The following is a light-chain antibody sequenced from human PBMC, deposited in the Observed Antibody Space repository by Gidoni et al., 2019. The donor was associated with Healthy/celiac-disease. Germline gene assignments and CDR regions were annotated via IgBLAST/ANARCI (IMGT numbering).Light chain of an antibody. CDR1: QDISNY. CDR3: QQYDNLLFT. Sequence: IQMTQSPSSLSASVGDRVTITCQASQDISNYLNWYQQKPGEAPKLLIYDASNLETGVPSRFSGSGSGTDFTFTISSLQPEDIATYYCQQYDNLLFTFGPXTKVDIK. CDR2: DAS. J-gene: IGKJ3*01. V-gene: IGKV1-33*01.